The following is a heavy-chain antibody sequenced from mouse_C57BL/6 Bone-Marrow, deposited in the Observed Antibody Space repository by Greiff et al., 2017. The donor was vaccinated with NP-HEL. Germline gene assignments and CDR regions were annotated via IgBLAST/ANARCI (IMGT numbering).Heavy chain of an antibody. V-gene: IGHV1-62-2*01. CDR1: GYTFTEYT. CDR2: FYPGSDSI. J-gene: IGHJ1*03. CDR3: ARHEGAYYGSWYFDV. Sequence: LVESGAELVKPGASVKLSCKASGYTFTEYTIHWVKQRSGQGLEWIGWFYPGSDSIKYNEKFKDKATLTADKSSSTVYMELSRLTSEDSAVYFCARHEGAYYGSWYFDVWGTGTTVTVSS. D-gene: IGHD1-1*01.